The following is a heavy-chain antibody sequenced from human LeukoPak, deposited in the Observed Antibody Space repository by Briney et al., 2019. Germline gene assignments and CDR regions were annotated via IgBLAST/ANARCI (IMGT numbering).Heavy chain of an antibody. CDR1: GFTFSSYS. CDR3: ARAGPTMVRGVGYDY. V-gene: IGHV3-21*01. CDR2: ISSSSSYI. Sequence: GGSLRLSCAASGFTFSSYSMNWVRQAPGKGLGWVSSISSSSSYIYYADSVKGRFTISRDNAKNSLYLQMNSLRAEDTAVYYCARAGPTMVRGVGYDYWGQGTLVTVSS. J-gene: IGHJ4*02. D-gene: IGHD3-10*01.